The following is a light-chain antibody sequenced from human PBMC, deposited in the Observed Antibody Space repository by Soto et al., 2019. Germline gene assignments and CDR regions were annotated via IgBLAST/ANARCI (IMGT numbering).Light chain of an antibody. V-gene: IGKV1-17*02. CDR2: GAS. CDR3: LQHNSFPRT. CDR1: QGIRID. J-gene: IGKJ1*01. Sequence: DIQMTQSPSSLSASVGDRATITCRASQGIRIDLGWFQQRPGKAPKRLIYGASSLQSGVPSRFSGSGYGTEFTLTISNLQPEDFATYYCLQHNSFPRTFGQGTKVDIK.